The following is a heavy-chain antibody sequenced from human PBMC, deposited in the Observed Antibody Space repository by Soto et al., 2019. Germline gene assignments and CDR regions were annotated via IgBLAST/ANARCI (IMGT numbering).Heavy chain of an antibody. J-gene: IGHJ4*02. D-gene: IGHD5-12*01. CDR2: ISSSSSTI. V-gene: IGHV3-48*02. CDR3: ARDRVKYSGYDYPDY. Sequence: SLRLSCAASGFTFSSYSMNWVRQAPGKGLEWVSYISSSSSTIYYADSVKGRFTISRDNAKNSLYLQMNSLRDEDTAVYYCARDRVKYSGYDYPDYWGQGTLVTVSS. CDR1: GFTFSSYS.